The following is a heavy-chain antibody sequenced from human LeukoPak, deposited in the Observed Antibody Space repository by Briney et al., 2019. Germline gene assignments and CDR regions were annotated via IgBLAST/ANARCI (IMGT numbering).Heavy chain of an antibody. D-gene: IGHD5-12*01. V-gene: IGHV3-66*01. Sequence: HPGGSLRLSCAASGITFSSYGMIWVRQAPGKGLEWVSVIYSGGSTYYADSVRGRFTFSRDNSKNTLYLQMNGLRAEDTAVDYCARGVYGGYVAGFDYWGQGTLVTVSS. CDR2: IYSGGST. CDR3: ARGVYGGYVAGFDY. J-gene: IGHJ4*02. CDR1: GITFSSYG.